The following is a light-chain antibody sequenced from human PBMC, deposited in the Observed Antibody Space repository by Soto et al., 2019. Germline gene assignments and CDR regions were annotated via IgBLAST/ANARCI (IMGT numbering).Light chain of an antibody. CDR3: QSYDSDSQGV. V-gene: IGLV6-57*02. CDR2: EDN. J-gene: IGLJ3*02. CDR1: GGSIASNY. Sequence: NFMLTQPHSVSDSPGKTVTIPCTGSGGSIASNYVQWYQQRPGSAPTIVIFEDNQRPSGVPDRFSGSIDTSSNSASLTISGLKTEDEADYYCQSYDSDSQGVFGGGTKVTVL.